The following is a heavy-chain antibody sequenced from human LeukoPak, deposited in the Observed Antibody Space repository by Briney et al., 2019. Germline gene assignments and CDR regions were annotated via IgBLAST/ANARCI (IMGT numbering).Heavy chain of an antibody. V-gene: IGHV4-59*08. Sequence: SETLSLTCTVSGGSISSYYWSWIRQPPGKGLEWIGYIYYSGSTNYNPSLKSRVTISVDTSKNQFSLKLSSVTAADTAVYYCARQGYSGSSEYFQHWGQGTLVTVSS. D-gene: IGHD1-26*01. CDR3: ARQGYSGSSEYFQH. CDR2: IYYSGST. J-gene: IGHJ1*01. CDR1: GGSISSYY.